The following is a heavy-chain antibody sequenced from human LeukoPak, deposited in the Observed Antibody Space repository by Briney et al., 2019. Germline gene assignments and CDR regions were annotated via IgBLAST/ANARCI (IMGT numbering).Heavy chain of an antibody. CDR1: GFTFSGSA. Sequence: GGSLRLSCAASGFTFSGSAMHWVRQASGKGLEWVGRIRSKANSYATAYAASVKGRFTISRDDSKNTAYLQMNSLKTEDTAVYYCARASRFWAWGQGTLVTVSS. CDR2: IRSKANSYAT. J-gene: IGHJ4*02. CDR3: ARASRFWA. V-gene: IGHV3-73*01. D-gene: IGHD3-16*01.